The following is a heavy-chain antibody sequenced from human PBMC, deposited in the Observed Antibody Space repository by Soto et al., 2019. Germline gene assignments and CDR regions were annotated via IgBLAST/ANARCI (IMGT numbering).Heavy chain of an antibody. D-gene: IGHD1-1*01. CDR1: GFTFSSYS. CDR2: ISSSSSYI. V-gene: IGHV3-21*01. J-gene: IGHJ6*02. CDR3: ARDPGVDGYNLLGINYYYYGMDV. Sequence: GGSLRLSCAASGFTFSSYSMNWVRQAPGKGLEWVSSISSSSSYIYYADSVKGRFTISRDNAKNSLYLQMNSLRAEDTAVYYCARDPGVDGYNLLGINYYYYGMDVWGQGTTVTVSS.